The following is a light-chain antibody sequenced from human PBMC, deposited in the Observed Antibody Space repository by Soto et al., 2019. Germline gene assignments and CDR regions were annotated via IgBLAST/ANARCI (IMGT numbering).Light chain of an antibody. J-gene: IGKJ1*01. CDR2: GAS. CDR3: QQRSNWLQT. Sequence: AIQSVSSSYVDLSKQQXGNAPTLLIYGASXRANGIPERFSGSGSGTEFTLNISSLETEDVAVYYCQQRSNWLQTFGQRTNVDIK. V-gene: IGKV3D-20*02. CDR1: QSVSSSY.